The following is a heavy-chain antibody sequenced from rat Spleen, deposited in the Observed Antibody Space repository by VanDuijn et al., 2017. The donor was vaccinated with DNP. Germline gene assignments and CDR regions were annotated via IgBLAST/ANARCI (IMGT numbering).Heavy chain of an antibody. CDR2: INKDSSPK. CDR3: AKGPNYGGYSDYFDH. CDR1: GFNFNDYW. J-gene: IGHJ2*01. V-gene: IGHV4-2*01. D-gene: IGHD1-11*01. Sequence: EVKLVESGGGLVQPGRSLKLSCAASGFNFNDYWMGWVRQAPGKGLEWSGQINKDSSPKNYTPSLKDKFTISKDNAQNTLYLQMNNMGSEDTAIYHCAKGPNYGGYSDYFDHWGQGVMVTVSS.